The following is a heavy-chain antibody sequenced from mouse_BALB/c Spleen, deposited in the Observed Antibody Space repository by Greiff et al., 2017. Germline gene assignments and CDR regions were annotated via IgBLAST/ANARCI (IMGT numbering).Heavy chain of an antibody. Sequence: EVKVVESGGDLVKPGGSLKLSCAASGFTFSSYGMSWVRQTPDKRLEWVATISSGGSYTYYPDSVKGRFTISRDNAKNTLYLQMSSLKSEDTAMYYCARYGNYDFDYWGQGTTLTVSS. CDR2: ISSGGSYT. V-gene: IGHV5-6*01. CDR3: ARYGNYDFDY. CDR1: GFTFSSYG. J-gene: IGHJ2*01. D-gene: IGHD2-10*02.